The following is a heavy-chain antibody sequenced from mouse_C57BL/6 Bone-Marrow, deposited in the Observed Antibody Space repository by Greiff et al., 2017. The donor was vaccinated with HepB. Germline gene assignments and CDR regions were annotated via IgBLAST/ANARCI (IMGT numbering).Heavy chain of an antibody. CDR2: IWSGGST. CDR1: GFSLTSYG. Sequence: QVQLKESGPGLVQPSQSLSITCPVSGFSLTSYGVHWVRQSPGKGLEWLGVIWSGGSTDYNAAFISRLSISKDNSKSQVFFKMNSLQADDTAIYYCARNRKAWFAYWGQGTLVTVSA. J-gene: IGHJ3*01. CDR3: ARNRKAWFAY. V-gene: IGHV2-2*01.